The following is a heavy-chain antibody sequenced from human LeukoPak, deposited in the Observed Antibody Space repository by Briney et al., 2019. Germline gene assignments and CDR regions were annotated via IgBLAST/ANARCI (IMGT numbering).Heavy chain of an antibody. D-gene: IGHD6-13*01. Sequence: ASVKVSCKASGYTFTSYGISWVRQAPGQGLEWMGGIIPIFGTANYAQKFQGRVTITADESTSTAYMELSSLRSEDTAVYYCARVPHIAAAGYYFDYWGQGTLVTVSS. CDR3: ARVPHIAAAGYYFDY. V-gene: IGHV1-69*13. CDR1: GYTFTSYG. CDR2: IIPIFGTA. J-gene: IGHJ4*02.